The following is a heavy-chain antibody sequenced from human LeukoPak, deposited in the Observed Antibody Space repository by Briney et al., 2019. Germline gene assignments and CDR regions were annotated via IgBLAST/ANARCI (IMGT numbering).Heavy chain of an antibody. V-gene: IGHV4-59*08. CDR3: ARHSPVRYFDWLSMVNWFDP. Sequence: KASETLSFTCTVSGVSISIYYWSWIRQPPGKGLEWIGNIYYSGSTNYKASLKRRVTIPVDTSKNQFSLKLSSMTAADTAVYYCARHSPVRYFDWLSMVNWFDPWGQGTLVTVSS. D-gene: IGHD3-9*01. CDR2: IYYSGST. CDR1: GVSISIYY. J-gene: IGHJ5*02.